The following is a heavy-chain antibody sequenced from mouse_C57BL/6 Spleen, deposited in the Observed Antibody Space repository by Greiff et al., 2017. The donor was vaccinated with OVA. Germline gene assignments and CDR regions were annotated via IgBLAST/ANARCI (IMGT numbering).Heavy chain of an antibody. CDR2: FHPNSGST. V-gene: IGHV1-64*01. D-gene: IGHD2-4*01. Sequence: QVQLQQPGAELVKPGASVMLSCKASGYTFTSYWMHWVKQRPGQGLEWIGMFHPNSGSTNYNEKFKSKATLTVDKSSSTAYMQLSSLTSEDSAVYYCARYDYEERAHAMDYWGQGTSVTVAS. J-gene: IGHJ4*01. CDR1: GYTFTSYW. CDR3: ARYDYEERAHAMDY.